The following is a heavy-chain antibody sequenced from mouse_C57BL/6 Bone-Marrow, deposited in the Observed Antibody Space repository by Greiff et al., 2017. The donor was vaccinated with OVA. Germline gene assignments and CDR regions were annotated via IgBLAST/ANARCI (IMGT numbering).Heavy chain of an antibody. CDR2: FHPYNDDT. CDR1: GYTFTTYP. D-gene: IGHD2-2*01. Sequence: QVQLKESGAELVKPGASVKMSCKASGYTFTTYPIEWMKQNHGKSLEWIGNFHPYNDDTKYNEKFKGKATLTVEKSSSTVYLELSRLTSDDSAVYYCARVLYGYGGAWFAYWGQGTLVTVSA. CDR3: ARVLYGYGGAWFAY. J-gene: IGHJ3*01. V-gene: IGHV1-47*01.